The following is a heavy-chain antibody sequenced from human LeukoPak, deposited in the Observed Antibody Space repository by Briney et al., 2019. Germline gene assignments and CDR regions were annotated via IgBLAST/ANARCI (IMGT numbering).Heavy chain of an antibody. D-gene: IGHD4-23*01. Sequence: ASVKVSCKASGYTFTSHGISWVRQAPGQGLEWMGWISTYNGNTNYAQKLQGRVSMTTDTSTSTAYMDLRSLRSDDTAVYYCARDISMTTVVTPGFGFDYWGQGTLVTVSS. CDR2: ISTYNGNT. CDR1: GYTFTSHG. J-gene: IGHJ4*02. V-gene: IGHV1-18*01. CDR3: ARDISMTTVVTPGFGFDY.